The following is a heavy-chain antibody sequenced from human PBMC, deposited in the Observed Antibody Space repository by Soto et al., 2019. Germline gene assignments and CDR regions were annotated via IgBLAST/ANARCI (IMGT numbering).Heavy chain of an antibody. Sequence: SETLSLTCTVSGGSISSYYWSWIRQPPGKGLEWIGYIYYSGSTNYNPSLKSRVTISVDTSKNQFSLKLSSVTAADTAVYYCARDKTSYFSSHSSGWDYWGQGTLVTVSS. CDR2: IYYSGST. V-gene: IGHV4-59*01. CDR3: ARDKTSYFSSHSSGWDY. J-gene: IGHJ4*02. D-gene: IGHD6-19*01. CDR1: GGSISSYY.